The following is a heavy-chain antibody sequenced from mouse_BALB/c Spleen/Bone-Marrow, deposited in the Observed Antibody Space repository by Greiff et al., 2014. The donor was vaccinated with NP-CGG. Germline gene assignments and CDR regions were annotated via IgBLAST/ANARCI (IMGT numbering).Heavy chain of an antibody. CDR1: GYTFTNYW. J-gene: IGHJ3*01. V-gene: IGHV1-87*01. D-gene: IGHD2-4*01. Sequence: QVQLQQSGAELARPGASVKLSRKASGYTFTNYWMHWVKQRPGQGLEWIGTIFPGDGDTRYTQKFKGKATLTADKSSTTAYMQLSSLASEDSAVYYCARGGITTSPFAYWGQGTLVTVSA. CDR2: IFPGDGDT. CDR3: ARGGITTSPFAY.